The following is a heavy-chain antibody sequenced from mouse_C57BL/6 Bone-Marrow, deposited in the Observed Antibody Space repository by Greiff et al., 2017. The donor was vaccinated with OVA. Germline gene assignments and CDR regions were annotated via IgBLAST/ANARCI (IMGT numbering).Heavy chain of an antibody. CDR3: ARIPAITTVVATRYFDV. V-gene: IGHV3-8*01. CDR2: ISYSGST. D-gene: IGHD1-1*01. CDR1: GYSITSDY. Sequence: EVHLVESGPGLAKPSQTLSLTCSVTGYSITSDYWNWIRKFPGNKLEYMGYISYSGSTYYNPSLKSRISITRDTSKNQYYLQLNSVTTEDTATYYCARIPAITTVVATRYFDVWGTGTTVTVSS. J-gene: IGHJ1*03.